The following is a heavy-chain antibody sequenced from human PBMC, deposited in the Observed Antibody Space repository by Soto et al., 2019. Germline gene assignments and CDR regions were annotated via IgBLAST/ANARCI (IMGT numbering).Heavy chain of an antibody. CDR2: IIPIFGTA. CDR3: ARGTSGGSSDYYYYGMDV. CDR1: GGTFSSYA. Sequence: GASVKVSCKASGGTFSSYAISWVRQAPGQGLEWMGGIIPIFGTANYAQKFQGRATITADESTSTAYMELSSLRSEDTAVYYFARGTSGGSSDYYYYGMDVWGQGTTVTVSS. V-gene: IGHV1-69*13. D-gene: IGHD2-15*01. J-gene: IGHJ6*02.